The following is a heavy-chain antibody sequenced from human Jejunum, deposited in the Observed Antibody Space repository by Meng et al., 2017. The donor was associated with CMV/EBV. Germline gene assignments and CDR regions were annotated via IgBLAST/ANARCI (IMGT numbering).Heavy chain of an antibody. CDR2: ISWDGGST. D-gene: IGHD1-1*01. CDR1: FDDYS. V-gene: IGHV3-43D*03. J-gene: IGHJ6*02. CDR3: AKDIGNWKRDYYGMDV. Sequence: FDDYSMHWVLPAPGKGLEWVSLISWDGGSTYYADSVKGRFTISRDNSKNSLYLQMNSLRAEDTALYYCAKDIGNWKRDYYGMDVWGQGTTVTVSS.